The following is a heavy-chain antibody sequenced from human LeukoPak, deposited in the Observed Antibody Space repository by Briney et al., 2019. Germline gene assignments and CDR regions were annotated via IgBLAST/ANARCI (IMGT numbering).Heavy chain of an antibody. V-gene: IGHV4-59*01. J-gene: IGHJ4*02. D-gene: IGHD3-22*01. Sequence: PSETLSLTCTVSVGSISSYYWSWIPQPPGEGLEWIGYIYYSGSTNYNPSLKSRVTISVDTSKSQFSLKLSSVTAADTAVYYCASADSSGYPTAGFDYWGQGTLVTVSS. CDR1: VGSISSYY. CDR3: ASADSSGYPTAGFDY. CDR2: IYYSGST.